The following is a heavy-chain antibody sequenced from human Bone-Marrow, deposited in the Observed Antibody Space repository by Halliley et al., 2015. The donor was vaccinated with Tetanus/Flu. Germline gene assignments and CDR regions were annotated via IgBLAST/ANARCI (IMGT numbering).Heavy chain of an antibody. V-gene: IGHV5-51*01. CDR2: IFPGDSET. CDR3: ARRQGIAVSDDNYYYGLDV. Sequence: VQLVQSGAEMKKPGESLKISCKGSGYSFSDYWIGWVRQMPGQGLESMGIIFPGDSETRYGQSFQGQVTISADPSISTAYLQWSSLKASDSAIYFCARRQGIAVSDDNYYYGLDVWGQGTTVTV. J-gene: IGHJ6*02. D-gene: IGHD6-19*01. CDR1: GYSFSDYW.